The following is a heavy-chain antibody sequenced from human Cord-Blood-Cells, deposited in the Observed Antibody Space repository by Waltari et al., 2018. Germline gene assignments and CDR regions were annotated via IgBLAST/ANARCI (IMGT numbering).Heavy chain of an antibody. CDR1: GGSFSGYY. D-gene: IGHD6-6*01. CDR2: INHSGST. Sequence: QVQLQQWGAGLLKPSETLSLTCAVYGGSFSGYYWSWIRQPPGKGLEWIGEINHSGSTNYNPSLKSRVTISVDASKNQFSLKLSSVTAAETAVYYCAREEYSSSSWFDPWGQGTLVTVSS. CDR3: AREEYSSSSWFDP. V-gene: IGHV4-34*01. J-gene: IGHJ5*02.